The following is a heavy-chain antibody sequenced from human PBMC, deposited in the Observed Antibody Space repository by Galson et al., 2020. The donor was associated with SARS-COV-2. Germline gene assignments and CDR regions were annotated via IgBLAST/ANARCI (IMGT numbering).Heavy chain of an antibody. Sequence: GGSLRLCCAASGFTFSSYAMSWVRQAPGKGLEWVSAISGSGGSTYYADSVKGRFTISRDNSKNTLYLQMNSLRAEDTAVYYCAKDGVRYDILTGYDYWGQGTLVTVSS. V-gene: IGHV3-23*01. CDR2: ISGSGGST. CDR1: GFTFSSYA. J-gene: IGHJ4*02. D-gene: IGHD3-9*01. CDR3: AKDGVRYDILTGYDY.